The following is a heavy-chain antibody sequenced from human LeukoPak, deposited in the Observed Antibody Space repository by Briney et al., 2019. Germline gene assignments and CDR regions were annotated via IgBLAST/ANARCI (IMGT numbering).Heavy chain of an antibody. CDR1: GYTLTELS. V-gene: IGHV1-24*01. CDR3: ATGLAYCGGDCYSPPFDY. CDR2: FDPEDGET. Sequence: ASVKVSCKVSGYTLTELSMHWVRQAPGKGLEWMGGFDPEDGETIYAQKFQGRVTITEDTSTDTAYMELSSLRSEDTAVYYCATGLAYCGGDCYSPPFDYWGQGTLVTVSS. D-gene: IGHD2-21*01. J-gene: IGHJ4*02.